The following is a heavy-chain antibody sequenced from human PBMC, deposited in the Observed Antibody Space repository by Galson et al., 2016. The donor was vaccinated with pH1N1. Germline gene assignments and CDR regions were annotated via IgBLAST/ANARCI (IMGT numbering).Heavy chain of an antibody. CDR1: GISDMR. CDR2: IDWDDEK. D-gene: IGHD3-16*01. J-gene: IGHJ5*01. V-gene: IGHV2-70*04. CDR3: AHQPSGEGFAP. Sequence: PALVKPTQTLTLTCTFSGISDMRVSWFRQPPGKALEWLARIDWDDEKFYSPSLKTRLTISKDTSRTQVVLIMTNMAPVGPATYYCAHQPSGEGFAPWGQGILVTVSS.